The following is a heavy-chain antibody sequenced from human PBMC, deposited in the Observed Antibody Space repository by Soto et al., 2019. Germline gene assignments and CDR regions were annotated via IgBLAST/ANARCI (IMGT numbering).Heavy chain of an antibody. CDR1: GGFLSESY. Sequence: SETLSLTCAVYGGFLSESYWTWIRQPPGRGLEWIGEINHVGGTNYNPSLKSRVTMSVDTSQNQFSLRLISVTAADTAMYFCVRIRYQLPSSVLWLDPWGQGTPVTVSS. V-gene: IGHV4-34*01. D-gene: IGHD3-16*01. CDR3: VRIRYQLPSSVLWLDP. CDR2: INHVGGT. J-gene: IGHJ5*02.